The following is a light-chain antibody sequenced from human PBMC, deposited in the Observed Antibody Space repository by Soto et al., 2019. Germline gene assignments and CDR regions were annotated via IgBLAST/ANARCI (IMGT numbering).Light chain of an antibody. Sequence: QSVLTQPASVSGSPGQSITISCTGSNSDIGGYSYVSWYQQHPGKAPKLMIYDVSNRPSGVSYRFSGSKSGNTASLTISGLQVEDEADYYCTSYTSRSTLGVFGGGTKLTVL. CDR2: DVS. CDR1: NSDIGGYSY. V-gene: IGLV2-14*03. CDR3: TSYTSRSTLGV. J-gene: IGLJ2*01.